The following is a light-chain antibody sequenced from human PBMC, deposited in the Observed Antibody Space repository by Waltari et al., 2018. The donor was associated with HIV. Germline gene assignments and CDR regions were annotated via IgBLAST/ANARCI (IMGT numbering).Light chain of an antibody. Sequence: QSVLTQPPSVSGHPGPRVTTTSTGSSTNTRTGYEFAWYQELPGTAPKLLNYCNSNRPSGVPDRFSGSKSGTSASLAITGLQAEDEADYYCQSYDSSLSGSVFGGGTKLTVL. CDR1: STNTRTGYE. J-gene: IGLJ2*01. CDR3: QSYDSSLSGSV. CDR2: CNS. V-gene: IGLV1-40*01.